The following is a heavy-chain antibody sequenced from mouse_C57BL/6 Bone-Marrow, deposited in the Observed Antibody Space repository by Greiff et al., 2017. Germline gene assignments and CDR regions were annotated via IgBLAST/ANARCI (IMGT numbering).Heavy chain of an antibody. J-gene: IGHJ1*03. CDR2: INPYNGGT. CDR1: GYTFTDYY. V-gene: IGHV1-19*01. D-gene: IGHD1-1*01. Sequence: VQLQQSGPVLVKPGASVKMSCKASGYTFTDYYMNWVKQSHGKSLEWIGVINPYNGGTSYNQKFKGKATLTVDKSSSTAYMELNSLTSEDSAVYYCARWGIYYYGSRYFDVWGTGTTVTVSS. CDR3: ARWGIYYYGSRYFDV.